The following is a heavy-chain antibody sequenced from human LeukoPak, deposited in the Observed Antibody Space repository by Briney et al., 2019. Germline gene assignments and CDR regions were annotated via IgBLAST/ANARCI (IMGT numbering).Heavy chain of an antibody. CDR1: GFTFSSYS. Sequence: GGSLRLSCAASGFTFSSYSMNWVRQAPGKGLEWVSYISSSSSTIYYADSVKGRFTISRDNAKNSLYLQMNSLRAEDTAVYYCARGSTYYDSSGQAPFDYWGQGTLVTVSS. CDR3: ARGSTYYDSSGQAPFDY. V-gene: IGHV3-48*01. CDR2: ISSSSSTI. D-gene: IGHD3-22*01. J-gene: IGHJ4*02.